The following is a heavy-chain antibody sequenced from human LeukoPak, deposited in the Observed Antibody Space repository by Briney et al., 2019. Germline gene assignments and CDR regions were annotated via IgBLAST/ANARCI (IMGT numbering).Heavy chain of an antibody. Sequence: PSETLSLTCTVSGGSISSYYWSWIRQPPGKGLEWIGYIYYSGSTNYNPSLKSRVTISVDTSKNQFSLKLSSVTAEDTAVYYCARSAGSSGVQFDYWGQGTLVTVSS. CDR3: ARSAGSSGVQFDY. J-gene: IGHJ4*02. CDR2: IYYSGST. V-gene: IGHV4-59*01. CDR1: GGSISSYY. D-gene: IGHD6-6*01.